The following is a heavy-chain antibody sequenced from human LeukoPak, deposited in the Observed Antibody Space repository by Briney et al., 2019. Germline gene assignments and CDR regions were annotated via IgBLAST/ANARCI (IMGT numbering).Heavy chain of an antibody. J-gene: IGHJ4*02. CDR3: ARGPPGEGVEH. CDR1: GFTSSNYW. Sequence: GGSLRLSCADSGFTSSNYWMHWVRQAPGKGLVGVSHINKDGSSTTYADSVKGRFTISRDNGENTLYLQMNSLRVEDTGVYYCARGPPGEGVEHWGQGTLVTVSA. CDR2: INKDGSST. V-gene: IGHV3-74*03. D-gene: IGHD3-10*01.